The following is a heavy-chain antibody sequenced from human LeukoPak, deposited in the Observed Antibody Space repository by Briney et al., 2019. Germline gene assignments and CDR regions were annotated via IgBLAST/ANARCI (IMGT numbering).Heavy chain of an antibody. V-gene: IGHV3-48*03. D-gene: IGHD2-15*01. J-gene: IGHJ6*03. Sequence: GGSLRLSCATSGFTFSPSEMNWVRQAPGKGLEWVSYISSDVSTIYYADSVKGRFTISRDNAKNSLYLQMNSLRAEDTPVYYCAKTAASMDVWGKGITVTVSS. CDR3: AKTAASMDV. CDR1: GFTFSPSE. CDR2: ISSDVSTI.